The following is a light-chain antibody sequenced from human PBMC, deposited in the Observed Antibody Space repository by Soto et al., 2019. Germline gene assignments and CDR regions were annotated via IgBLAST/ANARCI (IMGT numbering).Light chain of an antibody. J-gene: IGLJ7*01. CDR1: SGHSNYA. Sequence: QPVLTQSPSASASLGASVKLTCTLSSGHSNYAIACHQQQPEKGPRYLMKVNSGGSHIKGDGIPDRFSGSSSGAERYLFISSLQSEDEADYYCQTWGTGSAIVVFGGGTQLTVL. CDR2: VNSGGSH. CDR3: QTWGTGSAIVV. V-gene: IGLV4-69*01.